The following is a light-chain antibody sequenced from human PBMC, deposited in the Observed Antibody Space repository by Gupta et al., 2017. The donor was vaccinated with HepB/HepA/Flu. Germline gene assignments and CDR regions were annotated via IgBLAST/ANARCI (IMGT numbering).Light chain of an antibody. CDR2: GAS. Sequence: ETILTQSPDTLSLSPGERAALSCRASQTVISNYLAWYQQRPGQSPRLVIYGASRRPTDIPDRFSGNGSQTDFTLTISILDPEDFALYYFQRDGASPVTFGQGTRLEIK. CDR3: QRDGASPVT. J-gene: IGKJ5*01. CDR1: QTVISNY. V-gene: IGKV3-20*01.